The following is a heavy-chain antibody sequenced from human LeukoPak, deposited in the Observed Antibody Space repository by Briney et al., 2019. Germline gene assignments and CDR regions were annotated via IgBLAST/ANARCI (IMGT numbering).Heavy chain of an antibody. CDR2: IYSVGST. CDR3: ARTVYGSGSPYC. CDR1: GFTVSSTY. D-gene: IGHD3-10*01. Sequence: GGSLRLSCAASGFTVSSTYMSWVRQAPGKGLEWVSLIYSVGSTYYADSVKGRFTISRDNSKNTLYLQMNSLRAEDTAVYYCARTVYGSGSPYCWGQGTLVTVSS. V-gene: IGHV3-66*01. J-gene: IGHJ4*02.